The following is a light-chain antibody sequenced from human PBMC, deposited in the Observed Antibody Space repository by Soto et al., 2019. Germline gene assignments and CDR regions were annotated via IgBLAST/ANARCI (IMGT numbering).Light chain of an antibody. Sequence: DIQMTQSPSTLSASVGDRVTITCRASQSITSWLAWYEQKRGRAPKLLSYKASSLDSGVPSRFSGSGSGTEFSLTISGLQLDYFATYYCQQYSSYSTFGHGTKVEIK. CDR2: KAS. V-gene: IGKV1-5*03. CDR3: QQYSSYST. CDR1: QSITSW. J-gene: IGKJ1*01.